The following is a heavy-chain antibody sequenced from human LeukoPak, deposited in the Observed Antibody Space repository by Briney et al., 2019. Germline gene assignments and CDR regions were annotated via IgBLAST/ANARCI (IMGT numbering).Heavy chain of an antibody. CDR3: ARSINYDFWSGHYYYGMDV. CDR1: GYTFTSYD. Sequence: GASVKVSCKASGYTFTSYDINWVRQATGQGLEWMGWMNPNSGNTSYAQKFQGRVTMTRNTSISTAYMELSSLRSEDTAVYYCARSINYDFWSGHYYYGMDVWGQGTTVTVSS. CDR2: MNPNSGNT. V-gene: IGHV1-8*01. J-gene: IGHJ6*02. D-gene: IGHD3-3*01.